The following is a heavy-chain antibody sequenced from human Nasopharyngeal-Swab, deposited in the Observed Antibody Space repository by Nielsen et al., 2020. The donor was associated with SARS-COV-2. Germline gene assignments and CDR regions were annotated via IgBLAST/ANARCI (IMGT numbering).Heavy chain of an antibody. D-gene: IGHD3-10*01. CDR3: ARGGSVHAFDV. J-gene: IGHJ3*01. CDR1: GFSFSTYG. CDR2: IWYDGSNK. V-gene: IGHV3-33*01. Sequence: GGSLRLSCAASGFSFSTYGMHWVRQSPVKGLEWLTNIWYDGSNKYYADSVKGRFTVSRDNSKNTLFLEMDSLRVEDTAVYYCARGGSVHAFDVWGQGTEVTVSS.